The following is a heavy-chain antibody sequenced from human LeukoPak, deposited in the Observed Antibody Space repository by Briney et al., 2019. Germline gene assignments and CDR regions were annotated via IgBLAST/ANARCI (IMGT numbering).Heavy chain of an antibody. CDR1: GYTFTGYY. J-gene: IGHJ4*02. CDR2: INPNSGGT. CDR3: ASGGGWYPSEAY. V-gene: IGHV1-2*02. Sequence: ASVKVSCKASGYTFTGYYMHWVRQAPGQGLEWMGWINPNSGGTNYAQEFQGRVTMTRDTSISTAYMELSRLRSDDTAVYYCASGGGWYPSEAYWGQGTLVTVSS. D-gene: IGHD6-19*01.